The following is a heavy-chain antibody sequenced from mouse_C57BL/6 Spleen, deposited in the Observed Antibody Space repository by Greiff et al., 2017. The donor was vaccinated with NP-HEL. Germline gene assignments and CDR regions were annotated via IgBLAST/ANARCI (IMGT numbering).Heavy chain of an antibody. CDR1: GYTFTSYW. CDR3: ARGGSSGPFDY. CDR2: IDPSDSYT. Sequence: VQLQQPGAELVRPGTSVKLSCKASGYTFTSYWMHWVKQRPGQGLEWIGVIDPSDSYTNYNQKFKGKATLTVDTSSSTAYMQLSSLTSEDSAVYYCARGGSSGPFDYWGQGTTLTVSS. J-gene: IGHJ2*01. D-gene: IGHD3-2*02. V-gene: IGHV1-59*01.